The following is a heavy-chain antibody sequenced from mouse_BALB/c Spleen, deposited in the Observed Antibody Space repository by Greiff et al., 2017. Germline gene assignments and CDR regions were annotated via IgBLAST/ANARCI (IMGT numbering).Heavy chain of an antibody. V-gene: IGHV14-3*02. D-gene: IGHD1-1*01. CDR2: IDPANGNT. J-gene: IGHJ4*01. Sequence: VQLQQSGAELVKPGASVKLSCTASGFNIKDTYMHWVKQRPEQGLEWIGRIDPANGNTKYDPKFQGKATITADTSSNTAYLQLSSLTSEDTAVYYCARGYGSSIFYAMDYWGQGTSVTVSS. CDR3: ARGYGSSIFYAMDY. CDR1: GFNIKDTY.